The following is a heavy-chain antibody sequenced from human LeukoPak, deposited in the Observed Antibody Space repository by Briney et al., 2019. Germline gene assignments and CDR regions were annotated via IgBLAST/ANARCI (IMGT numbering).Heavy chain of an antibody. J-gene: IGHJ4*02. Sequence: PSETLSLTCAVSGGSISSGGYSWSWIRQPPGKGLEWIGYIYHSGSTYYNPSLKSRVTISVDRSKNQFSLKLSSVTAADTAVYYCAGGTDVDIVATPFDYWGQGTLVTVSS. CDR2: IYHSGST. CDR3: AGGTDVDIVATPFDY. D-gene: IGHD5-12*01. CDR1: GGSISSGGYS. V-gene: IGHV4-30-2*01.